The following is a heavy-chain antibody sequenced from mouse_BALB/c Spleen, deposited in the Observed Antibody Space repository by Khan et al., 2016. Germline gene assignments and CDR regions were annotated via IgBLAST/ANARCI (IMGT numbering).Heavy chain of an antibody. Sequence: EVQLQESGPDLVKPGASVKMSCKASGYTFTSYVMHWVKQKPGQGLEWIGYINPYNDGTKYNEKFKGKATLTSEKSSRTAYMEVSSLTSEDSSFCYCAILDRYQPWFAYWGQGTLVTVSA. CDR1: GYTFTSYV. V-gene: IGHV1S136*01. CDR3: AILDRYQPWFAY. D-gene: IGHD2-14*01. CDR2: INPYNDGT. J-gene: IGHJ3*01.